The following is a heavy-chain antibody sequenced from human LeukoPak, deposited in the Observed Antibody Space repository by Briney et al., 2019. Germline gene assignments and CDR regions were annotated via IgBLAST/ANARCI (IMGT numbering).Heavy chain of an antibody. CDR1: GGSISSSSYY. CDR3: ARNGNYYYYYMDV. Sequence: PSETLSLTCTVSGGSISSSSYYWGWIRQPPGKGLEWIGSIYYSGSTYYNPSLKSRVTISVDTSKNQFSLKLSSVTAADTAVYYCARNGNYYYYYMDVWGKGTTVTVSS. V-gene: IGHV4-39*01. CDR2: IYYSGST. D-gene: IGHD1-1*01. J-gene: IGHJ6*03.